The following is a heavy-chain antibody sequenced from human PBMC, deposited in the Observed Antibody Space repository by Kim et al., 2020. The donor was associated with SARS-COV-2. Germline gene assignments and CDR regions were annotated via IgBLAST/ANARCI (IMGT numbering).Heavy chain of an antibody. D-gene: IGHD1-20*01. CDR3: ARVGGFTWGYNWNEGYFDY. Sequence: SETLSLTCAVYGGSFSGYYWSWIRQPPGKGLEWIGEINHSGSTNYNPSLKSRVTISVDTSKNQFSLKLSSVTAADTAVYYCARVGGFTWGYNWNEGYFDYWGQGTLVTVSS. V-gene: IGHV4-34*01. CDR1: GGSFSGYY. J-gene: IGHJ4*02. CDR2: INHSGST.